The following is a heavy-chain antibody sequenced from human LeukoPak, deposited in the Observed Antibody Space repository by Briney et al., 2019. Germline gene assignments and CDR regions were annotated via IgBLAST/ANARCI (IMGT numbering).Heavy chain of an antibody. Sequence: GGSLRLSCAASGFTFSSYAMSWVRQAPGKGLEWVSAISGSGGSTYYADSVKGRFTISRDNSKNTLYLQMSSLRAEDTAVYYCAKDPRIAVAGYYYYYYMDVWGKGTTVTVSS. D-gene: IGHD6-19*01. CDR3: AKDPRIAVAGYYYYYYMDV. V-gene: IGHV3-23*01. CDR2: ISGSGGST. J-gene: IGHJ6*03. CDR1: GFTFSSYA.